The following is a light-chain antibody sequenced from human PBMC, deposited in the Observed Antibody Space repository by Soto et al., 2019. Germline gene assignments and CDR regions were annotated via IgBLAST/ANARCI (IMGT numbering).Light chain of an antibody. V-gene: IGKV3-20*01. J-gene: IGKJ5*01. CDR3: QQYASSPIT. Sequence: EIVLTQSPGTLSLSPGERATLSCRASQSFSRSFLAWYQQKPGQAPRLLIYGASTRATGIPDRFSGSGSGTDFTLSITRLEPEDFAVYYCQQYASSPITFGQGTRLEMK. CDR2: GAS. CDR1: QSFSRSF.